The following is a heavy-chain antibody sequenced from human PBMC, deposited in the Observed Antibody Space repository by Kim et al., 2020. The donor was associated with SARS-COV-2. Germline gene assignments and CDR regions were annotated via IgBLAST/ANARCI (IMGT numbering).Heavy chain of an antibody. V-gene: IGHV4-4*07. CDR3: AKGRSAEEDAYDI. J-gene: IGHJ3*02. Sequence: SETLSLTCTVSGGSISNYYWTWIRQPAGKRLEWIGRIFTNGATDYYNPSLKSRVTMSIDASKSQLSLKLTSVTAADTAMYYCAKGRSAEEDAYDIWGRGT. CDR1: GGSISNYY. CDR2: IFTNGATD.